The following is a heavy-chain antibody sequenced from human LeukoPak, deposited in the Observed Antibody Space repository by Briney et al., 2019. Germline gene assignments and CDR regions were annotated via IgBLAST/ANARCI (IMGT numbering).Heavy chain of an antibody. J-gene: IGHJ3*02. CDR3: ARFQYDSSGYLPHDAFDI. Sequence: GESLKISCKGSGYSFTSYWIGWVRQMPGKGLGWMGIIYPGDSDTRYSPSFQGQVTISADKSISTAYLQWSSLKASDTAMYYCARFQYDSSGYLPHDAFDIWGQGTMVTVSS. CDR2: IYPGDSDT. CDR1: GYSFTSYW. V-gene: IGHV5-51*01. D-gene: IGHD3-22*01.